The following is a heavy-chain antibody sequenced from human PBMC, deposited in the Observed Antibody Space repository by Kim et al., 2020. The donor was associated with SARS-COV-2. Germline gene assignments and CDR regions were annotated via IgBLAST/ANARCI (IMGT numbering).Heavy chain of an antibody. J-gene: IGHJ4*02. Sequence: ADSVKGRFTISRDNSKNTLYLQMNSLRAEDTAVYYCAKIRYSGYDWDFDYWGQGTLVTVSS. D-gene: IGHD5-12*01. V-gene: IGHV3-23*01. CDR3: AKIRYSGYDWDFDY.